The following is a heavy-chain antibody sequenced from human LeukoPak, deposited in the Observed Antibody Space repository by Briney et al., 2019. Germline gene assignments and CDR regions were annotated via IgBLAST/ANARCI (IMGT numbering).Heavy chain of an antibody. CDR1: GFTFSDYY. J-gene: IGHJ4*02. Sequence: GGSLRLSCAASGFTFSDYYMSWIRQVPGKGLEWVSYIGRSGTTIHYADSVKGRFTISWDNAKKSLYLQMNSLRAEDTAVYYCARSGKIYFDWLLDYWGQGTLVTVSS. V-gene: IGHV3-11*04. CDR2: IGRSGTTI. CDR3: ARSGKIYFDWLLDY. D-gene: IGHD3-9*01.